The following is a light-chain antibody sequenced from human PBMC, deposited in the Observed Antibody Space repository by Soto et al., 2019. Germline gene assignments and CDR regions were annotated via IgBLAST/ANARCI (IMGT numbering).Light chain of an antibody. CDR1: QDITNY. V-gene: IGKV1-33*01. CDR2: DAS. CDR3: QHYDHLPIT. J-gene: IGKJ5*01. Sequence: DNQMTQSPSSLSASVGDRVTITCQASQDITNYLNWYQQKPGKAPRLLLYDASSLETGVPSRFSGSGSGTDFTLTISSLQPEDVATYYCQHYDHLPITFGQGTRLEIK.